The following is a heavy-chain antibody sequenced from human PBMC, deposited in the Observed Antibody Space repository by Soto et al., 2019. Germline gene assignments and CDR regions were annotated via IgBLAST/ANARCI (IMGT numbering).Heavy chain of an antibody. V-gene: IGHV3-21*06. CDR3: AREGALKPFSS. J-gene: IGHJ5*02. CDR2: ISISSSDR. CDR1: GFTLRTYT. Sequence: GGSLRLSCAASGFTLRTYTMNWVRQAPGKGLEWVSSISISSSDRYYADSVRGRFTISRDNAKNALYLQMNSLRADDTAVYYCAREGALKPFSSWGQGALVTVSS.